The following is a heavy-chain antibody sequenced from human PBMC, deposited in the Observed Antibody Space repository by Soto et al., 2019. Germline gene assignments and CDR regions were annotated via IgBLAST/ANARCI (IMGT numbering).Heavy chain of an antibody. Sequence: PSETLSLTCTVSGGSISSSSYYWGWIRQPPGKGLEWIGSIYYSGSTYYNPSLKSRVTISVDTSKNQFSLKLSSVTAADTAVYYCANTAMVASSADNWFDPWGQGTLVTV. J-gene: IGHJ5*02. D-gene: IGHD5-18*01. V-gene: IGHV4-39*01. CDR3: ANTAMVASSADNWFDP. CDR1: GGSISSSSYY. CDR2: IYYSGST.